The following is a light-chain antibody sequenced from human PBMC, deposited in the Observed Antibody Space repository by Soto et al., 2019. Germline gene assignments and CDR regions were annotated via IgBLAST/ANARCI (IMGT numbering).Light chain of an antibody. J-gene: IGKJ2*01. CDR3: QQYGSSPGT. V-gene: IGKV3-20*01. CDR1: QDVKNNY. CDR2: GAS. Sequence: PGARATLSCRASQDVKNNYLAWYQQKPGQPPRLLIRGASSRAAGLPDRFSGSGSGTAFTLTINRLEPEDFAVYYCQQYGSSPGTFGQGTKLEI.